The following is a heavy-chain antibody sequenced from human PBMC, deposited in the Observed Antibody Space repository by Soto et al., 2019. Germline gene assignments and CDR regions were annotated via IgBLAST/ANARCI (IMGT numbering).Heavy chain of an antibody. V-gene: IGHV3-21*04. CDR1: RVTFSSYS. Sequence: GSLRLSCAASRVTFSSYSMNWVRQARRQGVKWVSSISSSSSYIYYADSVKGRFTISRDNAKNTLYLQMNLLRAEATDAYYCARDSSGDSGFSDYFDYWGQGTLVTVSS. J-gene: IGHJ4*02. CDR3: ARDSSGDSGFSDYFDY. CDR2: ISSSSSYI. D-gene: IGHD5-12*01.